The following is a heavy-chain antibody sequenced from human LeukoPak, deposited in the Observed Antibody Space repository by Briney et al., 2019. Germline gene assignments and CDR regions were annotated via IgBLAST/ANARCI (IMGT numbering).Heavy chain of an antibody. Sequence: PSETLPLTCTVSGGSISSYYWNWIRQPAGKGLEWIGRIYTSGSTYYNPSLKSRAIISVDKSKNQFSLRLSSVTAADTAVYYCARDLGDGYNRDWFDHWGQGTLVTVSS. J-gene: IGHJ5*02. V-gene: IGHV4-4*07. D-gene: IGHD5-24*01. CDR1: GGSISSYY. CDR3: ARDLGDGYNRDWFDH. CDR2: IYTSGST.